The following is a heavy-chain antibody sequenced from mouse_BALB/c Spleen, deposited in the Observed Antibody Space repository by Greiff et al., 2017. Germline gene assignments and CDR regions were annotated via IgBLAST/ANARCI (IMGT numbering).Heavy chain of an antibody. D-gene: IGHD2-3*01. V-gene: IGHV1S81*02. CDR1: GYTFTSYY. Sequence: VQLQQPGAELVKPGASVKLSCKASGYTFTSYYMYWVKQRPGQGLEWIVGINPSNGGTNFNEKFKSKATLTVDKSSSTAYMQLSSLTSEDSAVYYCTRGIYDGYFAYWGQGTLVTVSA. J-gene: IGHJ3*01. CDR3: TRGIYDGYFAY. CDR2: INPSNGGT.